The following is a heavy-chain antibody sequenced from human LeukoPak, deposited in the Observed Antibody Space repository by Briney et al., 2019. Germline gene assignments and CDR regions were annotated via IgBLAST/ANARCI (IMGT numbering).Heavy chain of an antibody. V-gene: IGHV4-34*01. D-gene: IGHD1-26*01. Sequence: SETLSLTCAVSGGSFSGYNWSWIRHPQRTGLERMWDINHSGSTNYNPSLKSRVTISVDTSKSKFSLKLSSVTAADTAVYYCASARELPSLDTTGNYWGQGTLVTVSS. CDR3: ASARELPSLDTTGNY. J-gene: IGHJ4*02. CDR1: GGSFSGYN. CDR2: INHSGST.